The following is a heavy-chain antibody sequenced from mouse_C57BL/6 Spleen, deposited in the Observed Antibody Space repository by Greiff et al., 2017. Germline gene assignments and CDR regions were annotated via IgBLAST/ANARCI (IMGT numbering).Heavy chain of an antibody. CDR3: SSDNHSYGRGDYYAMDY. CDR1: GFTFSDYY. V-gene: IGHV5-16*01. J-gene: IGHJ4*01. CDR2: INYDGSST. Sequence: EVQGVESEGGLVQPGSSMKLSCTASGFTFSDYYMAWVRQVPEKGLEWVANINYDGSSTYDLDYLKSRFIISRDNAKNILYLPMRSLKSEDTATYYCSSDNHSYGRGDYYAMDYWGQGTSVTVSS. D-gene: IGHD1-1*01.